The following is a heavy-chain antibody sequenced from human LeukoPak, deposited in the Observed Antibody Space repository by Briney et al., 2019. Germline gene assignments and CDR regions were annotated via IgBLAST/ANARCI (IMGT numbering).Heavy chain of an antibody. V-gene: IGHV4-59*01. CDR2: IFYSGST. Sequence: SETLSLTCTVSGGSISSYYWSWLRQPPGKGLEWIGYIFYSGSTNYNPSLKSRVTISVDTSKNQFSLKLSSVTAADTAVYYCARHIKMEQWLGRKGYFDYWGQGTLVTVSS. CDR3: ARHIKMEQWLGRKGYFDY. J-gene: IGHJ4*02. D-gene: IGHD6-19*01. CDR1: GGSISSYY.